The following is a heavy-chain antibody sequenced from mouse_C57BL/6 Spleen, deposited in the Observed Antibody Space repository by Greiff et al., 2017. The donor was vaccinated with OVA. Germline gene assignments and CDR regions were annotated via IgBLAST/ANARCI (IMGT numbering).Heavy chain of an antibody. CDR2: INPNHGGT. J-gene: IGHJ3*01. V-gene: IGHV1-26*01. CDR1: GYTFTDYY. D-gene: IGHD1-1*01. Sequence: EVQLQQSGPELVKPGASVKISCKASGYTFTDYYMNWVKQSHGKSLEWIGDINPNHGGTSYNQKFKGKATLTVAKSSSTAYMELRSLTSEDSAVYYCAREENYYGSSRFAYWGQGTLVTVSA. CDR3: AREENYYGSSRFAY.